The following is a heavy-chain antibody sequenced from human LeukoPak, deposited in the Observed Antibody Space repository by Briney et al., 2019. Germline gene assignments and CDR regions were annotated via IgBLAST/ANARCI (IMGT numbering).Heavy chain of an antibody. Sequence: GSLRLSCAASGFTFSSYSMNWVRQAPGKGLEWVSSISSSSSYIYYADSVKGRFTISRDNAKNSLYLQMNSLRAEDTAVYYCARQPEYSSGWYRGAWYFDLWGRGTLVTVSS. V-gene: IGHV3-21*01. CDR2: ISSSSSYI. J-gene: IGHJ2*01. CDR1: GFTFSSYS. CDR3: ARQPEYSSGWYRGAWYFDL. D-gene: IGHD6-19*01.